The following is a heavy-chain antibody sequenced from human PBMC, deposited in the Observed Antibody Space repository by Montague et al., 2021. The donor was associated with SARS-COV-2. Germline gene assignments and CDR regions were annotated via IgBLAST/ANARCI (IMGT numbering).Heavy chain of an antibody. D-gene: IGHD2/OR15-2a*01. CDR2: ISYDGSNK. J-gene: IGHJ6*02. CDR3: ARVLGGYYGMDV. V-gene: IGHV3-30-3*01. Sequence: SLRLSCAASGFPFSNYAMHWVRQAPGKGLEWVAVISYDGSNKYYADSVKGRFTISRDNSKNTLYLQMNSLRAEDTAVYYCARVLGGYYGMDVRGQGTTVTVSS. CDR1: GFPFSNYA.